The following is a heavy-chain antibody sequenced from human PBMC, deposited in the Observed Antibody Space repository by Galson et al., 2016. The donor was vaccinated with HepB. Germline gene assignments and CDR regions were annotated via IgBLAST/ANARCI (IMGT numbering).Heavy chain of an antibody. J-gene: IGHJ4*02. CDR2: LNPDIGTT. D-gene: IGHD2-2*01. CDR1: GYTFTGYY. V-gene: IGHV1-46*01. CDR3: AREFGDCSNTRCSKQFFEY. Sequence: SVKVSCKASGYTFTGYYMHWLRQAPGQGLEWMGILNPDIGTTHNAQNFQGRVTLTRDTSTSTIYMDLRSLPSDDTAVYYCAREFGDCSNTRCSKQFFEYWGQGTLITVSS.